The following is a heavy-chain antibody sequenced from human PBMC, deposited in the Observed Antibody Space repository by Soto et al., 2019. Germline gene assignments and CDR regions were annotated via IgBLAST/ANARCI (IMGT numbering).Heavy chain of an antibody. D-gene: IGHD6-13*01. CDR2: ISPILGLA. CDR1: GGTFSSYT. J-gene: IGHJ3*02. Sequence: QVQLVQSGAEVKKPGSSVKVSCTASGGTFSSYTISWVRQAIGQGLERRGRISPILGLANSAQQFPCRVTITANNSTSTAYMQLTSLRSEDTAVYYCARDIAAAGTDAFAIWCQGTMVTVAS. V-gene: IGHV1-69*02. CDR3: ARDIAAAGTDAFAI.